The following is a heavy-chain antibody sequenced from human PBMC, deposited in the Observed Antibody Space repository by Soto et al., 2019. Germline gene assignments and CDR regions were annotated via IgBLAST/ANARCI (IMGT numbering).Heavy chain of an antibody. CDR2: ISSSSSDI. Sequence: EVQLVESGGGLVKPGGSLRLSCAASGFTFSSYSMNWVRQAPGKGLEWVSSISSSSSDIYYADSVKGRFTISRDNAKNSLYLQMNSLRAEDTAVYYCARARPTNPYYFDYWGQGTLVTVSS. V-gene: IGHV3-21*01. CDR1: GFTFSSYS. D-gene: IGHD5-12*01. J-gene: IGHJ4*02. CDR3: ARARPTNPYYFDY.